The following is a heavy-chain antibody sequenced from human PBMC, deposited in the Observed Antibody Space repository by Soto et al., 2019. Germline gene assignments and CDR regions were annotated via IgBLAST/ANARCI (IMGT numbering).Heavy chain of an antibody. V-gene: IGHV4-39*01. CDR1: GGSISSSSYY. Sequence: SETLSLTCTVSGGSISSSSYYWGWIRQPPGKGLEWIGSIYYSGSTYYNPSLKSRVTISVDTSKNQFSLKLSSVTAADTAVYYCASTLLTTVGGSFQHWGQGTLVTVSS. CDR3: ASTLLTTVGGSFQH. CDR2: IYYSGST. D-gene: IGHD4-17*01. J-gene: IGHJ1*01.